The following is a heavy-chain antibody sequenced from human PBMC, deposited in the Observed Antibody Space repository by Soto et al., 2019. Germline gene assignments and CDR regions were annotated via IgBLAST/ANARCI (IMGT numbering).Heavy chain of an antibody. D-gene: IGHD6-6*01. V-gene: IGHV4-39*07. CDR2: INHSGST. Sequence: SETLSLTCTFSGGSISSGGYYWSWLRQPPGKGLEWIGDINHSGSTNYNPSLKSRVTMSVDTSKNQFSLKLSSVTAADTAVYYCARTSKFDCWGQGTLVTVSS. CDR3: ARTSKFDC. CDR1: GGSISSGGYY. J-gene: IGHJ4*02.